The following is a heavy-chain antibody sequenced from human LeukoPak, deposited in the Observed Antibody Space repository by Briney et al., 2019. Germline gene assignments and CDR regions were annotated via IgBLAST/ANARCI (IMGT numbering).Heavy chain of an antibody. CDR1: GGSISSSSYY. J-gene: IGHJ3*01. V-gene: IGHV4-39*07. CDR2: IYYSGST. Sequence: PSETLSLTCTVSGGSISSSSYYWGWIRQPPGTGLEWLGSIYYSGSTYYNPSLKSRVTISVDTSKNQFSLKLSSVTAADTAVYYWASPVGVEAFDLWGQGTMVTVSS. D-gene: IGHD3-22*01. CDR3: ASPVGVEAFDL.